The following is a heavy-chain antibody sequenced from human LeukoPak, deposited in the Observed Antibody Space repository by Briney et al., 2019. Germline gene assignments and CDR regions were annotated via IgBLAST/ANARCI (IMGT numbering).Heavy chain of an antibody. CDR1: GYTFTSYA. J-gene: IGHJ5*02. CDR2: ISTNTGNP. CDR3: ARESGHSSSP. V-gene: IGHV7-4-1*02. D-gene: IGHD6-13*01. Sequence: ASVKVSCKASGYTFTSYAMTWVRQAPGQRLEWMGWISTNTGNPTYAQGFTGRFVFSLDTSVSTAYLQISSLKAEDTAVYYCARESGHSSSPWGQGTLVTVSS.